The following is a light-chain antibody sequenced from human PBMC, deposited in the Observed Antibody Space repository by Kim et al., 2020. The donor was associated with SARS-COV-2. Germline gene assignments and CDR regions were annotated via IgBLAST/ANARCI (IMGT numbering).Light chain of an antibody. CDR2: RDK. CDR1: ALPKQF. CDR3: QSADISGTSWI. Sequence: SYELTQPPAVSVSPGQTARITCSGDALPKQFAYWYQQRPGRAPILVLSRDKERPSWSPERFSGSRSGTTVTLTISGVQAEDEADYFCQSADISGTSWISGGGTQLTVL. J-gene: IGLJ2*01. V-gene: IGLV3-25*03.